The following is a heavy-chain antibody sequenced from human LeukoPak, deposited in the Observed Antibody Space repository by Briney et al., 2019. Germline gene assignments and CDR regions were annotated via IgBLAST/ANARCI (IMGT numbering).Heavy chain of an antibody. D-gene: IGHD3-10*02. V-gene: IGHV3-23*01. J-gene: IGHJ6*04. CDR1: GFTFSNYG. CDR3: AELGITMIGGV. CDR2: ISGSGGST. Sequence: GGSLRLSCAASGFTFSNYGMSWVRQAPGKGLEWVSGISGSGGSTYYADSVKGRFTISRDNSKNTLFLQMNSLRAEDTAVYYCAELGITMIGGVWGKGTTVTISS.